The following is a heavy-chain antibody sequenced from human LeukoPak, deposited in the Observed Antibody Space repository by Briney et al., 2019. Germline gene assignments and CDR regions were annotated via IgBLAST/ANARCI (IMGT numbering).Heavy chain of an antibody. J-gene: IGHJ6*03. CDR3: ARADHVGYCSGGSCYHEYYYYYMDV. CDR1: GGSISSYY. CDR2: IYYSGST. V-gene: IGHV4-59*12. Sequence: SETLSLTCTVSGGSISSYYWSWIRQPLGKGLEWIGYIYYSGSTNYNPSLKSRVTISVDTSKNQFSLQLNSVTPEDTAVYYCARADHVGYCSGGSCYHEYYYYYMDVWGKGTTVTVSS. D-gene: IGHD2-15*01.